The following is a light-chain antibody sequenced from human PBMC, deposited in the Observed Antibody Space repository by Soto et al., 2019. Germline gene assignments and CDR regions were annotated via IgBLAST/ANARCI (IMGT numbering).Light chain of an antibody. Sequence: SALTQPASVSGSPGQSITISCTGTSSVVGGYNYVSWYQQHPGKAPKLMIYEVSNRPSGVSNRFSGSKSGNTASLTISGLQAEDEADYYSSSYTSSSTLVFGGGTKLTVL. CDR2: EVS. CDR1: SSVVGGYNY. CDR3: SSYTSSSTLV. V-gene: IGLV2-14*01. J-gene: IGLJ2*01.